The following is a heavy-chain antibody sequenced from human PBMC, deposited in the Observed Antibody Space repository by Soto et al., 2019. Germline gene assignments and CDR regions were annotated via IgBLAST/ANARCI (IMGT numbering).Heavy chain of an antibody. J-gene: IGHJ5*02. V-gene: IGHV4-39*01. CDR3: ARHRSYYYDSSGYTPGGRFDP. CDR1: GGSISSSSYY. CDR2: IYYSGST. D-gene: IGHD3-22*01. Sequence: QLQLQESGPGLVKPSETLSLTCTVSGGSISSSSYYWGWIRQPPGKGLEWIGSIYYSGSTYYNPSLKRRVTISVDTSQNQCSLQLSSVTAADTAVYYRARHRSYYYDSSGYTPGGRFDPWGQGTLVTVSS.